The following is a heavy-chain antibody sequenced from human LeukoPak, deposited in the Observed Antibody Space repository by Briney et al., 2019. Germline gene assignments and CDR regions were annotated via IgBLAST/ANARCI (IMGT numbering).Heavy chain of an antibody. CDR3: AKNSRSSGYYLDY. Sequence: GGSLRLSCAASGFTFSSFAMSWVRQAPGKGLEWVPTISGSGGSTSYADSVKGRFTISRDNSKNTLYLQMNSLRAEDTALYYCAKNSRSSGYYLDYWGQGTLVTVSS. CDR2: ISGSGGST. D-gene: IGHD3-22*01. V-gene: IGHV3-23*01. J-gene: IGHJ4*02. CDR1: GFTFSSFA.